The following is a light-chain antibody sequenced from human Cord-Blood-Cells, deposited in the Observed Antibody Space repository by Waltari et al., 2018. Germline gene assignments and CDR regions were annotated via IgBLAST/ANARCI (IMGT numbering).Light chain of an antibody. CDR2: DVS. CDR3: SSYTSSSTLNWV. CDR1: SSDVGGYNY. J-gene: IGLJ3*02. Sequence: SALTQPASVSGSPGQSITISCTGTSSDVGGYNYVSWYQQHPGKAPKLMIYDVSNRPSGFSNRFSGSKSGNTASLTISGLQAEDEADYYCSSYTSSSTLNWVFGGGTKLTVL. V-gene: IGLV2-14*01.